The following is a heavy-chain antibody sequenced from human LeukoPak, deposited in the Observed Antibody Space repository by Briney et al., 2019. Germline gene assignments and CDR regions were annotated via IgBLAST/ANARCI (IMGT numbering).Heavy chain of an antibody. CDR2: ISYDGSNK. CDR3: ARDGGDGYSYGYYFDY. V-gene: IGHV3-30-3*01. D-gene: IGHD5-18*01. J-gene: IGHJ4*02. CDR1: GFTFSSYA. Sequence: GGSLRLSCAASGFTFSSYAMHWVRQAPGKGLEWVAVISYDGSNKYYADSVKGRFTISRDNSKNTLYLQMNSLRAEDTAVYYCARDGGDGYSYGYYFDYWGQGTLVTVSS.